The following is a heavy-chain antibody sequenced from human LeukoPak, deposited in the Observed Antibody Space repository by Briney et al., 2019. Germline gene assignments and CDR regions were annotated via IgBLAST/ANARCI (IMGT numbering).Heavy chain of an antibody. V-gene: IGHV3-23*01. CDR1: GFTFGDYA. D-gene: IGHD6-13*01. CDR2: LSGSGDSA. J-gene: IGHJ4*02. Sequence: GRSLSLSCTASGFTFGDYAMSWFRQAPGKGLAWVSTLSGSGDSADYADSVKGRFTISRDNSKNTLSLQMSSLRAEDTAVYYCAREGLGAAAGIFDYWGQGTLVTVSS. CDR3: AREGLGAAAGIFDY.